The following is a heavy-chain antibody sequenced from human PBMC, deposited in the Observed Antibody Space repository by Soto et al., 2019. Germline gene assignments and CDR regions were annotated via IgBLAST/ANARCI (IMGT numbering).Heavy chain of an antibody. CDR3: ARAAFCSGGSCYHFDY. J-gene: IGHJ4*02. V-gene: IGHV1-3*01. Sequence: GASVKVSCKASGYTFTIYAMHWVRQAPGQRLEWMGWINAGNGNTKYSQKFQGRVTITRDTSASTAYMELSSLRSEDTAVYYCARAAFCSGGSCYHFDYWGQGTLVTVSS. CDR1: GYTFTIYA. CDR2: INAGNGNT. D-gene: IGHD2-15*01.